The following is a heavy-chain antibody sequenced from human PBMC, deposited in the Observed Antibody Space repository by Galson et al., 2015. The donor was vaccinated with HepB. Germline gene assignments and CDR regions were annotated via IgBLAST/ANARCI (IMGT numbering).Heavy chain of an antibody. CDR3: ARQTVIWFGELSGAGFDY. Sequence: ETLSLTCAVYGGSFSGYYWSWIRQPPGKGLEWIGEINHSGSTNYNPSLKSRVTISVDTSKNQFSLKLSSVTAADTAVYYCARQTVIWFGELSGAGFDYWGQGTLVTVSS. CDR1: GGSFSGYY. CDR2: INHSGST. V-gene: IGHV4-34*01. J-gene: IGHJ4*02. D-gene: IGHD3-10*01.